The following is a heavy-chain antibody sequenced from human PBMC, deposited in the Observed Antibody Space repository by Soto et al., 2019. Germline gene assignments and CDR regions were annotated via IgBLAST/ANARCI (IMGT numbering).Heavy chain of an antibody. CDR2: IIPIVGTP. CDR1: GGTFSRYA. V-gene: IGHV1-69*13. J-gene: IGHJ1*01. D-gene: IGHD2-8*01. Sequence: VKLSCKGSGGTFSRYASNWGRQAPGQGLEWMGGIIPIVGTPNYAEEFLGRATIIADASTSTAYMELSSLRSDDTALYYCAASSYDGLIVYAMAYWRQGTLVTVSS. CDR3: AASSYDGLIVYAMAY.